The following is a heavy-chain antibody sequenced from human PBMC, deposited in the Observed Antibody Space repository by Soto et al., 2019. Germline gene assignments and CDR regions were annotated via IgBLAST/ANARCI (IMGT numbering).Heavy chain of an antibody. CDR2: INGGNGNT. Sequence: QVQLVQSGAEVEKPGASVKVSCKASGYTFTSYAMHWLRQAPGQRLEWMGWINGGNGNTKYSQKFQGRVTITRDTSARTAYMELSSLRSEDTAVYYCARGLFGMVRGVPSYNWFDPWGQGTPVTVTS. J-gene: IGHJ5*02. D-gene: IGHD3-10*01. CDR3: ARGLFGMVRGVPSYNWFDP. V-gene: IGHV1-3*01. CDR1: GYTFTSYA.